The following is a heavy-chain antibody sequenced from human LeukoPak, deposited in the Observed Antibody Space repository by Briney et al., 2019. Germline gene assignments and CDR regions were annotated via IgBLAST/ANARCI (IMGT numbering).Heavy chain of an antibody. CDR1: GGSISSSSYY. D-gene: IGHD5-12*01. CDR3: ARGGKLKWLRFSDFYYYGMDV. Sequence: SETLSLTCTVSGGSISSSSYYWGWIRQPPGKGLEWIGSIYYSGSTYYNPSLKSRVTISVDTSKNQFSLKLSSVTAADTAVYYCARGGKLKWLRFSDFYYYGMDVWGQGTTVTVSS. CDR2: IYYSGST. V-gene: IGHV4-39*07. J-gene: IGHJ6*02.